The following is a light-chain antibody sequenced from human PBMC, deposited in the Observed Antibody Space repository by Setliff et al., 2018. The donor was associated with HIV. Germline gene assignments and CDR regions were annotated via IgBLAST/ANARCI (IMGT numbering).Light chain of an antibody. CDR2: ENK. CDR3: QSYDGDSRGV. Sequence: NFMLTQPHSVSASPGKTVTISCTRSSGSIASDFVQWFQQRPGSAPTTLIYENKERPSGVPDRFSGSIDSSSNSASLTISGLKTEDEADYYCQSYDGDSRGVFGGGTK. J-gene: IGLJ3*02. V-gene: IGLV6-57*03. CDR1: SGSIASDF.